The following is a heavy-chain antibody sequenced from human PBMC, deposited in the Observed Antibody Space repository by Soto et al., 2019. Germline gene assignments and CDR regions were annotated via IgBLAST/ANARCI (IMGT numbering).Heavy chain of an antibody. CDR1: CDSIGSGNYY. V-gene: IGHV4-31*03. CDR2: IFYSGST. Sequence: SETLSLTCTVSCDSIGSGNYYCTWIRQSPGKGLEWLGYIFYSGSTRYNPSLKSRGSISLDTSKNQFSLNLTSVTAADTAVYYFATAPPGDTAMVYDHWGQGTLVTVSS. J-gene: IGHJ4*02. CDR3: ATAPPGDTAMVYDH. D-gene: IGHD5-18*01.